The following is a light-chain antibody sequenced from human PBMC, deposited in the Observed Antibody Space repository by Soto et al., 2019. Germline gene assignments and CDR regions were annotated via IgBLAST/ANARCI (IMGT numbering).Light chain of an antibody. J-gene: IGLJ3*02. V-gene: IGLV3-21*02. CDR2: DDS. Sequence: SYELTQPPSVSVAPGQTARITCGGNNVGSQSVHWYQQKPGQAPALVVYDDSDRPLGIPERFSGSNSGNTATLSISRVEAGDEADYYCQVWDSYGDFVVFGGGTKLTVL. CDR1: NVGSQS. CDR3: QVWDSYGDFVV.